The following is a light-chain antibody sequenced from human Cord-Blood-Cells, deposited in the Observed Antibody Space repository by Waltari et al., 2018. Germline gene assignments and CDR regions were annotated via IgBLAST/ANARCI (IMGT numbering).Light chain of an antibody. CDR1: QSVSSN. Sequence: EIVMTQSSATLSVFPGERATLPCRASQSVSSNLAWYQQKPGQAPRLLIYGASTRATGIPARFSGSGSGTEFTLTISSLQSEDFAVYYCQQYNNWPPYTFGQGTKLEIK. CDR2: GAS. V-gene: IGKV3-15*01. CDR3: QQYNNWPPYT. J-gene: IGKJ2*01.